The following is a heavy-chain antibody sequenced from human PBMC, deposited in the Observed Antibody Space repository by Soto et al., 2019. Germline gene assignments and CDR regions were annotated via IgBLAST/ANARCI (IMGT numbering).Heavy chain of an antibody. CDR3: VRDDPGLGMDY. CDR1: GFTFDDYA. CDR2: ISWNSGSI. J-gene: IGHJ4*02. Sequence: GGSLRLSCAASGFTFDDYAMHWVRQAPGKGLEWVSGISWNSGSIGYADSVKGRFTISRDNAKNTLYLQMNSLRAEDTAVYFCVRDDPGLGMDYWGLGTLVTVSS. V-gene: IGHV3-9*01. D-gene: IGHD1-26*01.